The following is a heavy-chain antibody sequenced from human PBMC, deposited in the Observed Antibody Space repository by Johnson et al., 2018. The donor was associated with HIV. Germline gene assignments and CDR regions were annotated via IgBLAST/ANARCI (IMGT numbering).Heavy chain of an antibody. CDR3: ARSMTTVTVAFDI. V-gene: IGHV3-30-3*01. CDR1: GFTVSSNY. D-gene: IGHD4-17*01. Sequence: QVQLVESGGGVVQPGRSLRLSCAASGFTVSSNYMSWVRQAPGQGLEWVAVISPDGSNKYSADSVKGRFTISRDNSKNTLYLQMNRQRAGDPAVYYGARSMTTVTVAFDIWGQGTMVTVSS. J-gene: IGHJ3*02. CDR2: ISPDGSNK.